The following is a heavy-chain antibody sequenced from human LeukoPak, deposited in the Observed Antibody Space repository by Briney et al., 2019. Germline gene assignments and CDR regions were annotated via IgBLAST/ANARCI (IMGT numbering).Heavy chain of an antibody. J-gene: IGHJ4*02. Sequence: GGSLRLSCAASGFTFSAYSMNWVRQAPGKGLEWVSYISRGSSDIYYADSVKGRFTISRDNAKNSLYLQMNSLRDEDTAVYYCARDHLYNFDYWGQGTLVTVSS. D-gene: IGHD1-1*01. CDR3: ARDHLYNFDY. V-gene: IGHV3-48*02. CDR1: GFTFSAYS. CDR2: ISRGSSDI.